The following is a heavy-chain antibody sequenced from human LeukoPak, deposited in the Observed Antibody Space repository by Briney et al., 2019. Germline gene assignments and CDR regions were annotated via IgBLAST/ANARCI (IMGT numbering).Heavy chain of an antibody. CDR2: SADNT. Sequence: GGSLRLSCAASGFTFSTYAMTWVRQAPGKGPEWVSGSADNTYYADSVKGRFTISRDNSKNTLYLQMNSLRVEDTAVYYCAKGRNTTTWYLGDWGQGTLVTVSS. D-gene: IGHD6-13*01. V-gene: IGHV3-23*01. CDR1: GFTFSTYA. J-gene: IGHJ4*02. CDR3: AKGRNTTTWYLGD.